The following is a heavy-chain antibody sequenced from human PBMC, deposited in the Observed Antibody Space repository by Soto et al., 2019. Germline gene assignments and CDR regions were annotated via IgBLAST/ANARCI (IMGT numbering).Heavy chain of an antibody. CDR1: GFTFSSYS. J-gene: IGHJ4*02. D-gene: IGHD3-16*02. V-gene: IGHV3-21*01. Sequence: EVQLVESGGGLVKPGGSLRLSCAASGFTFSSYSMNWVRQAPGKGLEWVSSISSSSSYIYYADSVKGRSTISRDNAKNLLYLQMNSLRAEDTAVYYCARDSYTTSASFGYWGQGTLVTVSS. CDR3: ARDSYTTSASFGY. CDR2: ISSSSSYI.